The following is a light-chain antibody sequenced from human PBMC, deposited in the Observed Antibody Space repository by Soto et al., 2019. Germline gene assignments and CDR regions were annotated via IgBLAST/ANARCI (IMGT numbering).Light chain of an antibody. CDR3: SAYAGSNSFV. Sequence: QSVLTQPPSASGSPGQSVTISCTGTSSDVGGYNCVSWYQQHPGKAPRLMIYEVSKRPSGVPDRFSGSKSGNTAFLTVSGLLAEDEADYYCSAYAGSNSFVFGTGTKLTVL. CDR1: SSDVGGYNC. V-gene: IGLV2-8*01. J-gene: IGLJ1*01. CDR2: EVS.